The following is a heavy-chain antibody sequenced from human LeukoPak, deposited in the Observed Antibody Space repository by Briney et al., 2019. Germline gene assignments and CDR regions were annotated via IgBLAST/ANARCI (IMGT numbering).Heavy chain of an antibody. CDR3: AKSYIVVVPAAIGGLDY. V-gene: IGHV3-53*01. CDR2: IYSGGST. Sequence: GGSLRLSCAASGFTVSSNYMSWVRQAPGKGLEWVSVIYSGGSTYYADSVKGRFTISRDNSKNTLYLQMNSLRAEDTAVYYCAKSYIVVVPAAIGGLDYWGQGTLVTVSS. CDR1: GFTVSSNY. J-gene: IGHJ4*02. D-gene: IGHD2-2*01.